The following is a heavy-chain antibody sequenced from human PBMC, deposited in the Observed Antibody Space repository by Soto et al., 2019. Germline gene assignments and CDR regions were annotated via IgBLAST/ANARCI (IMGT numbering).Heavy chain of an antibody. D-gene: IGHD2-15*01. V-gene: IGHV4-59*08. J-gene: IGHJ5*02. Sequence: ETLSLTCTVSGGSISSYYWSWIRQPPGKGLEWIGYIYYSGSTNYNPSLKSRVTISVDTSKNQFSLKLSSVTAADTAVYYCARNVVRRSSDWFDPWGQGTLVTVSS. CDR3: ARNVVRRSSDWFDP. CDR2: IYYSGST. CDR1: GGSISSYY.